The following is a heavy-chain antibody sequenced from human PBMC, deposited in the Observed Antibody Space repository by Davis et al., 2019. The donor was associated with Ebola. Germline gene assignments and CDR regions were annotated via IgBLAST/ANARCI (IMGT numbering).Heavy chain of an antibody. CDR1: GFPIANYW. D-gene: IGHD6-13*01. V-gene: IGHV3-74*01. CDR3: VRDGKATFGKVKYYYGMDV. CDR2: IKSDGST. Sequence: GESLKISCVVSGFPIANYWTHWVRQAPGKGLVWVSRIKSDGSTIYADSVKGRFTISRDNAKNTLYLQMNSLRVEDTAVYYCVRDGKATFGKVKYYYGMDVWGKGTTVTVSS. J-gene: IGHJ6*04.